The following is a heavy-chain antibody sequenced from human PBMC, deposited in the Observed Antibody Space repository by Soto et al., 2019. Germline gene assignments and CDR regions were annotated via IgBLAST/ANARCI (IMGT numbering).Heavy chain of an antibody. CDR3: ARHIMGIQQRPDDNYYYYYGMDV. D-gene: IGHD5-18*01. J-gene: IGHJ6*02. Sequence: GESLKISCKGSGYSFTSYWIGWVRQMPGKGLEWMGIIYPGDSDTRYSPSFQGQATISADKSISTAYLQWSSLKASDTAMYYCARHIMGIQQRPDDNYYYYYGMDVWGQGTTVTVSS. CDR1: GYSFTSYW. V-gene: IGHV5-51*01. CDR2: IYPGDSDT.